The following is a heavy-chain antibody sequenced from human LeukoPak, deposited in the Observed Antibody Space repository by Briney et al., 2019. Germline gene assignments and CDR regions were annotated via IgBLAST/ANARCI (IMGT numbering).Heavy chain of an antibody. Sequence: GGALRLSCAASGVTFSDHWMHWVRQPPGKGLEWVSRIDNEGRHTIYADSVKARFTISRDNAKNIVYLQMNSLTVEDTAVDYCARDRPHNWFDPLGQGTLVTVST. V-gene: IGHV3-74*01. CDR1: GVTFSDHW. J-gene: IGHJ5*02. CDR3: ARDRPHNWFDP. CDR2: IDNEGRHT.